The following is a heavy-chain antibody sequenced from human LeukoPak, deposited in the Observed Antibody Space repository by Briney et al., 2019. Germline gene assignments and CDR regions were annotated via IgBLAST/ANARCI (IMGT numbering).Heavy chain of an antibody. CDR1: GYTFTSYD. CDR2: MNPNSGNT. Sequence: ASVKVSCKASGYTFTSYDINWVRQATGQGLEWMGWMNPNSGNTGYAQKFQGRVTMTRNTSISTAYMELSSLRSDDTAVYYCARDVPYDILTGYYMSGNAFDIWGQGTMVTVSS. D-gene: IGHD3-9*01. CDR3: ARDVPYDILTGYYMSGNAFDI. J-gene: IGHJ3*02. V-gene: IGHV1-8*01.